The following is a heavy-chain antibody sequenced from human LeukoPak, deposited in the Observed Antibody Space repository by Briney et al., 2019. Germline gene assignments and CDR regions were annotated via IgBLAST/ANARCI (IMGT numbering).Heavy chain of an antibody. D-gene: IGHD3-10*01. Sequence: ASEKVSCKASGYTFTSYAMHWVRQAPGQGLEWMGWINAGNGNTKYSQKFQGRVTITRDTSASTAYMELSSLRSEDTAVYYCARGLWFGELLGGYYFDYWGQGTLVTVSS. CDR1: GYTFTSYA. J-gene: IGHJ4*02. CDR3: ARGLWFGELLGGYYFDY. V-gene: IGHV1-3*01. CDR2: INAGNGNT.